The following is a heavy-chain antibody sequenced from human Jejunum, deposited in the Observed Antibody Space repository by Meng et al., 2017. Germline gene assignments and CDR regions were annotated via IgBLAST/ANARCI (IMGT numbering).Heavy chain of an antibody. CDR2: IYYSGST. V-gene: IGHV4-30-4*01. CDR3: ARSPYSGSALPFFDY. J-gene: IGHJ4*02. Sequence: QGQLQESGPGLVKPSQTLSLTWTVSGDSFNSPDYYWSWIRQPPEKGLEWIGYIYYSGSTYYNPSLKSRVSISGDTSNKQFSLKLTSVTAADTAVYYCARSPYSGSALPFFDYWGQGSLVTVSS. D-gene: IGHD1-26*01. CDR1: GDSFNSPDYY.